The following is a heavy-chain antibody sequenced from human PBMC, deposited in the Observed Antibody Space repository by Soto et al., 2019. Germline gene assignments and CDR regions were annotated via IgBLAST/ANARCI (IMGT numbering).Heavy chain of an antibody. CDR1: GFTFSSYS. CDR3: PRIQLGYDAFDI. Sequence: EVQLVESGGGLVKPGGSLRLSCAASGFTFSSYSMNWVRQAPGKGLEWVSSISSSSSYIYYADSVKGRFTISRDNAKNSLYLQMNSLRAEDTAVYYCPRIQLGYDAFDIWCQGTMVTVSS. J-gene: IGHJ3*02. D-gene: IGHD6-6*01. V-gene: IGHV3-21*01. CDR2: ISSSSSYI.